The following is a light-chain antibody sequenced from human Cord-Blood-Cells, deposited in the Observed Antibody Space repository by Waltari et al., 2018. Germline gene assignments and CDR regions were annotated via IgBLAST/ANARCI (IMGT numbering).Light chain of an antibody. V-gene: IGKV1-39*01. J-gene: IGKJ5*01. CDR1: QSISSY. Sequence: DIQMTQSPSSLSASLGDRVTITCRASQSISSYLNWYQQKPGKAPKLLIYAASSLQSGVQSGLSGSGSGTDFILPISSLQPEDFATYYCHQSYSTPITFGQGTRLEIK. CDR3: HQSYSTPIT. CDR2: AAS.